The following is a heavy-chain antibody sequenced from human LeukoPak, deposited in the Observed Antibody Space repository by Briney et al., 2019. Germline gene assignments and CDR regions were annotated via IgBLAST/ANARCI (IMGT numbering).Heavy chain of an antibody. CDR2: IKQDGSEK. CDR3: ARASSGVLRYFDWSLFDP. D-gene: IGHD3-9*01. CDR1: GLTFNTYW. V-gene: IGHV3-7*01. Sequence: GGSLRLSCAASGLTFNTYWMNWVRQAPGEGLEWVASIKQDGSEKYYVDSVKGRFTISRDNAKNSLFLQMNSLRAEDTAVYYCARASSGVLRYFDWSLFDPWGQGTLVTVSS. J-gene: IGHJ5*02.